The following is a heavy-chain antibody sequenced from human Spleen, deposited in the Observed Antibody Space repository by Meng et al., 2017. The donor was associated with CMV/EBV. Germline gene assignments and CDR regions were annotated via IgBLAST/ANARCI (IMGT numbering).Heavy chain of an antibody. V-gene: IGHV1-46*01. Sequence: ASVKVSCKASGYTFTRHYMHWVRQAPGQGLEWMGIINPSGGSPTYAQKFQGRVTMTRDTSTSTVYMELSSLRSEDTAVYYCARGAAANTGGQLVYWGQGTLVTVSS. D-gene: IGHD6-13*01. CDR2: INPSGGSP. CDR1: GYTFTRHY. J-gene: IGHJ4*02. CDR3: ARGAAANTGGQLVY.